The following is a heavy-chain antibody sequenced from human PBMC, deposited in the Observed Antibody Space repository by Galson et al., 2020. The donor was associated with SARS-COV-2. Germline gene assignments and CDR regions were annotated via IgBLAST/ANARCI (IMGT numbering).Heavy chain of an antibody. V-gene: IGHV3-33*01. D-gene: IGHD2-21*02. CDR1: GFTFSSYG. J-gene: IGHJ4*02. CDR2: IWYDGSNK. CDR3: ARGIVVVTAITSYFDY. Sequence: GESLKISCAASGFTFSSYGMHWVRQAPGKGLEWVAVIWYDGSNKYYADSVKGRFTISRDNSKNTLYLQMNSLRAEDTAVYYCARGIVVVTAITSYFDYWGQGTLVTVSS.